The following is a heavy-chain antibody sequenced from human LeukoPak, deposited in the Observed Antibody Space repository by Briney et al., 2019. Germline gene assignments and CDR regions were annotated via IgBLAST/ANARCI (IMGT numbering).Heavy chain of an antibody. CDR2: IYTSGST. CDR3: ASSGSSPLDY. J-gene: IGHJ4*02. Sequence: SQTLSLTCTVSGGSVSSGSYYWSWIRQPAGKGLEWIGRIYTSGSTNYNPSLKSGVTISVDTSKNQFSLKLRSVTAADTAVYYCASSGSSPLDYWGQGTLVTVSS. V-gene: IGHV4-61*02. D-gene: IGHD1-26*01. CDR1: GGSVSSGSYY.